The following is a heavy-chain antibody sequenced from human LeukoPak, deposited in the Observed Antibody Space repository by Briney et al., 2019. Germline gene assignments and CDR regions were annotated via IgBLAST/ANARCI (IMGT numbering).Heavy chain of an antibody. J-gene: IGHJ4*02. CDR2: MNPNSGNT. CDR1: GYTFTSYD. V-gene: IGHV1-8*01. D-gene: IGHD5-18*01. Sequence: ASVKVSCKASGYTFTSYDINWVRQATGQGLEWMGWMNPNSGNTGYAQKFQGRVTMTRNTSISTAYMELSRLRSDDTAVYYCARERGTAMARMYYFDYWGQGTLVTVSS. CDR3: ARERGTAMARMYYFDY.